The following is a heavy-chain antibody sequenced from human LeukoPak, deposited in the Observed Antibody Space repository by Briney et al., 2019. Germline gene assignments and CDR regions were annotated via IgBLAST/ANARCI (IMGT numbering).Heavy chain of an antibody. CDR2: IYSGGST. V-gene: IGHV3-66*01. CDR1: GFTVSSNY. D-gene: IGHD5-18*01. CDR3: ARDKGYSYGYFY. Sequence: PGGSLRLSYAASGFTVSSNYMSWVRQAPGKGLEWVSVIYSGGSTYYADSVKGRFTISRDNSKNTLYLQMNSLRAEDTAVYYCARDKGYSYGYFYWGQGTLVTVSS. J-gene: IGHJ4*02.